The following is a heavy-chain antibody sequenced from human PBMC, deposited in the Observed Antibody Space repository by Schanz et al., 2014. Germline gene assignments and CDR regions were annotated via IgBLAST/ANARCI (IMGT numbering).Heavy chain of an antibody. J-gene: IGHJ4*02. CDR3: TSEAHNHDGLRSYSNV. Sequence: EVQLVESGGGLVQPGRSLRLSCVASGFRFDDYAMHWVRQAPGKGLEWVSGMSWNAGSLGYGDSVKGRFTISRDNSNNTVFLQMNSLRAEDTAVYFCTSEAHNHDGLRSYSNVWGQGTLVTVTS. D-gene: IGHD3-10*01. V-gene: IGHV3-9*01. CDR2: MSWNAGSL. CDR1: GFRFDDYA.